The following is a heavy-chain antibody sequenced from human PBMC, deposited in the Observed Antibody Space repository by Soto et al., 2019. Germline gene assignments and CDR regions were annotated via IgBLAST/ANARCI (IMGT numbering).Heavy chain of an antibody. J-gene: IGHJ1*01. CDR1: GGSISSSNW. Sequence: SETLSLTCAVSGGSISSSNWWSWVRQPPGKGLEWIGEIYHSGSTNYNPSLKSRVTISVDKSKNQFSLKLSSVTAADTAVYYCASLYEEGEYFQHWGQGTLVTVSS. V-gene: IGHV4-4*02. CDR3: ASLYEEGEYFQH. CDR2: IYHSGST. D-gene: IGHD3-3*01.